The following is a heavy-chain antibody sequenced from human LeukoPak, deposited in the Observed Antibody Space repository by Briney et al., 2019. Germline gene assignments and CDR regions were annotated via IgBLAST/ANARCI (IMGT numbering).Heavy chain of an antibody. CDR1: GFTFSSYW. V-gene: IGHV3-7*05. Sequence: GGSLRLSCAASGFTFSSYWMSWVRQAPGKGLEWVANIKEDGSEKSYVDSVKGRFTISRDNAENSLYLQRNSLRAEDTAVYYCARDRRYSSSSWDCWGQGTLVTVSS. D-gene: IGHD6-6*01. CDR2: IKEDGSEK. CDR3: ARDRRYSSSSWDC. J-gene: IGHJ4*02.